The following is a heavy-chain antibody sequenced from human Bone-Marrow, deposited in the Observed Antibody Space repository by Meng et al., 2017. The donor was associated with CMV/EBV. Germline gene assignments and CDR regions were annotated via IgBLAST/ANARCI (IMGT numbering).Heavy chain of an antibody. CDR1: GYTFTSYE. CDR3: ARGYYGSGSYFTY. V-gene: IGHV1-8*03. J-gene: IGHJ4*02. Sequence: ASVKVSCKASGYTFTSYEINWVRQATGQGLEWMGWMNPNSGNTGYAQKFQGRVTITRNTSISTAYMELSSLRSEDTAVYYCARGYYGSGSYFTYWGQGTLVTVSS. CDR2: MNPNSGNT. D-gene: IGHD3-10*01.